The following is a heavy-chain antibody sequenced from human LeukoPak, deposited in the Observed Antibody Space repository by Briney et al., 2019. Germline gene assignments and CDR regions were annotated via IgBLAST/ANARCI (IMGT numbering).Heavy chain of an antibody. Sequence: PGGSLRLSCAASGFTFSSYGMHWVRQAPGKGLEWVAVIWYDGSNKYYADSVKGRFTISRDNSKNTLYLQMNSLRAEDTAVYYCARQLATMVRGVLYYYGMDVWGQGTTVTVSS. CDR1: GFTFSSYG. V-gene: IGHV3-33*01. J-gene: IGHJ6*02. CDR3: ARQLATMVRGVLYYYGMDV. D-gene: IGHD3-10*01. CDR2: IWYDGSNK.